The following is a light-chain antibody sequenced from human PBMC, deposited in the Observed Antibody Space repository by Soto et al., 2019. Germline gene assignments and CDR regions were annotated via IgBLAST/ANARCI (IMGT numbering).Light chain of an antibody. CDR1: SSNIGSNT. CDR2: SNN. V-gene: IGLV1-44*01. Sequence: QSVLTKPLSANGVPGERVPISCSGSSSNIGSNTVNWYQQLPGTAPKLLIYSNNQRPSGVPDRFSGSKSGTSASLAISGLQSEDEADYYCAAWDDSLNGYVFGTGTKVTVL. CDR3: AAWDDSLNGYV. J-gene: IGLJ1*01.